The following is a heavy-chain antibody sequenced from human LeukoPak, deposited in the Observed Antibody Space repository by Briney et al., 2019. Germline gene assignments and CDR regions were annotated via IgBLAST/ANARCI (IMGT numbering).Heavy chain of an antibody. CDR1: GGSISSSSYY. CDR2: IYYSGST. CDR3: ARSVDYYDSSGYYGNWFDP. D-gene: IGHD3-22*01. J-gene: IGHJ5*02. Sequence: SETLSLTCTVSGGSISSSSYYWGWIRQPPGKGLEWIGSIYYSGSTYYNPSLKSRVTISVDTSKNQFSLKLSSVTAADTAVYYCARSVDYYDSSGYYGNWFDPWGQGTLVTVSS. V-gene: IGHV4-39*07.